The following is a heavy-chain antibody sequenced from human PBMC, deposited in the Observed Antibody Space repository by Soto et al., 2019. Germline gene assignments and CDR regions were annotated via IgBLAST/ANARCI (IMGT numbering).Heavy chain of an antibody. D-gene: IGHD3-10*01. CDR2: ISAYNGNT. V-gene: IGHV1-18*01. CDR1: GYTFTSYG. J-gene: IGHJ4*02. CDR3: ARGEDVLLFDY. Sequence: QVQLVQSGAEVKRPGASVKVSCKASGYTFTSYGISWVRQAPGQGLEWMGWISAYNGNTIYAQKLQRRVTMTPDTPTSTAYMELRSLRSYDTAVYYCARGEDVLLFDYWGQGTLVTVSS.